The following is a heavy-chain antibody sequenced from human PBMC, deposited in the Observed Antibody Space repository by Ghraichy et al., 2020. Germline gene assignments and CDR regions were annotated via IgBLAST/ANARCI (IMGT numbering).Heavy chain of an antibody. J-gene: IGHJ4*02. CDR2: ISYDGSNK. Sequence: GGSLRLSCAASGFTFSSYAMHWVRQAPGKGLEWVAVISYDGSNKYYADSVKGRFTISRDNSKNTLYLQMNSLRAEDTAVYYCASPVVVTAIQVDYWGQGTLVTVSS. D-gene: IGHD2-21*02. CDR3: ASPVVVTAIQVDY. V-gene: IGHV3-30-3*01. CDR1: GFTFSSYA.